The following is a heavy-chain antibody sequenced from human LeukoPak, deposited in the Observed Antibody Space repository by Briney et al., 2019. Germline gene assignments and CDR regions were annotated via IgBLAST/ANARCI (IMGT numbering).Heavy chain of an antibody. CDR1: GGSISSSSHY. CDR3: ARGSSSWLLSYWYFDL. V-gene: IGHV4-39*07. J-gene: IGHJ2*01. CDR2: INHSGST. Sequence: PSETLSLTCTVSGGSISSSSHYWGWIRQPPGKGLEWIGEINHSGSTNYNPSLKSRATISVDTSKNQFSLKLSSVTAADTAVYYCARGSSSWLLSYWYFDLWGRGALVTVSS. D-gene: IGHD6-13*01.